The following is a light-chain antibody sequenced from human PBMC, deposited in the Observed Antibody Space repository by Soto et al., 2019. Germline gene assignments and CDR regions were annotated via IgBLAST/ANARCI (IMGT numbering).Light chain of an antibody. V-gene: IGKV1-16*02. CDR2: SAS. Sequence: DIQMTQSPSSLSASVGDRVIITCRASQDIGNYLAWFQQKPGKAPKSLIYSASTLRSGVPSKFNGGGSGTGFTLTISNLQPEDFATYYCQHYDTYPITFGQGTRLEIK. CDR1: QDIGNY. J-gene: IGKJ5*01. CDR3: QHYDTYPIT.